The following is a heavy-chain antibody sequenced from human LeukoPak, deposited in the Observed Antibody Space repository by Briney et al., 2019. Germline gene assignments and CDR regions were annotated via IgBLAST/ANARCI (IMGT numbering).Heavy chain of an antibody. Sequence: GGSLRLSCAASGFTFNSYVMSWVRQAPGKGLEWVSGISGSGGSTYYADSVKGRFTISRGNSKNTLYLQMNSLRAEDTALYHCAKDRASYYYYGMDVWGQGTTVTVSS. J-gene: IGHJ6*02. CDR3: AKDRASYYYYGMDV. CDR2: ISGSGGST. V-gene: IGHV3-23*01. D-gene: IGHD1-26*01. CDR1: GFTFNSYV.